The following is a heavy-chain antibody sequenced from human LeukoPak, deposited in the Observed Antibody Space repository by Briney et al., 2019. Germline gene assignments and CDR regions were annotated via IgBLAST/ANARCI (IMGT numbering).Heavy chain of an antibody. CDR2: IYYSGNT. Sequence: PSETLSLTCTVSGGSIRDTTYYWGWIRQPPGKGLEWIGSIYYSGNTYYNPSLMSRVTISVDTSKNQFSLNLSSVTAADSAVYYCARVSPPESLRWHAFDIWGQGTMVTVSS. J-gene: IGHJ3*02. CDR3: ARVSPPESLRWHAFDI. CDR1: GGSIRDTTYY. V-gene: IGHV4-39*07. D-gene: IGHD4-23*01.